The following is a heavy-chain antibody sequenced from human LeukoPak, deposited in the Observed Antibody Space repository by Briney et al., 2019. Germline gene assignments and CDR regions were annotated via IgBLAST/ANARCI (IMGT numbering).Heavy chain of an antibody. CDR2: IRLSGNTI. D-gene: IGHD6-19*01. Sequence: PGGSLRLSFAASGFTFITYSINSVRQAPGKGLEWVSSIRLSGNTIYYADSVRSRFTISRENAKNSLYLQMNSLRVEDTAAYYSARVAQWLVQESYFHYGMDVWGQGTTVTVSS. CDR1: GFTFITYS. V-gene: IGHV3-48*01. CDR3: ARVAQWLVQESYFHYGMDV. J-gene: IGHJ6*02.